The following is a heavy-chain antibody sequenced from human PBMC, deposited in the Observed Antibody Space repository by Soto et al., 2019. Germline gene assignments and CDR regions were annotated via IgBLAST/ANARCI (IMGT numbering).Heavy chain of an antibody. V-gene: IGHV1-2*02. CDR2: INPNSGST. Sequence: GASVKVSCKASGYTFTGYYMHWVRQAPGQGLEWMGWINPNSGSTNYAQKFQGRVTMTRDTSISTAYMELSRLRSDDTAVYYCATPKQDSSGYYYPGGMDVWGQGTTVTVSS. CDR3: ATPKQDSSGYYYPGGMDV. J-gene: IGHJ6*02. D-gene: IGHD3-22*01. CDR1: GYTFTGYY.